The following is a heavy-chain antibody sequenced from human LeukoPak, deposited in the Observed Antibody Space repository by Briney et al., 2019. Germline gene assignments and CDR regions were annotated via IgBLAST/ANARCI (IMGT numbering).Heavy chain of an antibody. CDR3: ATENWGSFDY. CDR2: IWFDGSNK. Sequence: GRSLRLSCSASRFTFSNYGMHWVRQAPGKGLQWVAFIWFDGSNKYYADSVKGRFTISRDNSKNTLYLQINSLRAEDTAVYYCATENWGSFDYWGQGTLVTVSS. J-gene: IGHJ4*02. D-gene: IGHD7-27*01. CDR1: RFTFSNYG. V-gene: IGHV3-33*01.